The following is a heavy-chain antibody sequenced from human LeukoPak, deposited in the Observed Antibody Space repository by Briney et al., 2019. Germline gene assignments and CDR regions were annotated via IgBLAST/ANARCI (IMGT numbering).Heavy chain of an antibody. J-gene: IGHJ4*02. CDR2: IYTSGST. CDR1: GGSINSFY. D-gene: IGHD3-3*01. V-gene: IGHV4-4*07. CDR3: ARAPYDFWSGYSTGLDY. Sequence: PSETLCLTCTVSGGSINSFYWNWIRQPAGKGLEWIGRIYTSGSTDYNPSLKSRVTMSVDTSKNQFSLKLRSVTAADTAVYYCARAPYDFWSGYSTGLDYWGQGTLVTVSS.